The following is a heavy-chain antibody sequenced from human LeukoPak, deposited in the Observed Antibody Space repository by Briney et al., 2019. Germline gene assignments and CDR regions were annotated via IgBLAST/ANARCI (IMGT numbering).Heavy chain of an antibody. CDR2: TKEDGSET. D-gene: IGHD4/OR15-4a*01. Sequence: GGSLRLSCAASGFVFSNSWMGWVRLAPGKGLEWVANTKEDGSETYYVDSVKGRFTISRDNAKNSLDLQMNSLRDEDTAVYYCARRKEVQTTFDYWGQGTLVTVSS. CDR3: ARRKEVQTTFDY. V-gene: IGHV3-7*01. J-gene: IGHJ4*02. CDR1: GFVFSNSW.